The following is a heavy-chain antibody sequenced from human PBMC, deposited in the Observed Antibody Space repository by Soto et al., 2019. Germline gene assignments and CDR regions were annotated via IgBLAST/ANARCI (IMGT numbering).Heavy chain of an antibody. CDR2: IDPSGGIT. J-gene: IGHJ6*03. CDR1: GYSFTNFH. Sequence: ASVKVSCKASGYSFTNFHIHWVRQAPGQGLEWMVIIDPSGGITRDAQRPQGRVTMTRNTSISTAYMELSSLRSEDTAVYYCARGYYYYHYMDVWGKGTTVTVSS. CDR3: ARGYYYYHYMDV. V-gene: IGHV1-46*01.